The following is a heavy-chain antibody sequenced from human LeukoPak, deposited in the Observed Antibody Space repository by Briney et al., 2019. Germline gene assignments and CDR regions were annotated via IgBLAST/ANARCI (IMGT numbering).Heavy chain of an antibody. D-gene: IGHD5-24*01. CDR3: AKQMAVDYFDY. CDR1: GFTFSNFS. J-gene: IGHJ4*02. CDR2: ISYDGKNE. Sequence: GRSLRLSCAASGFTFSNFSMHWVRQAPGKGLEWVAVISYDGKNEYYTDSVKDRFTISRDNAKNTLYLQMNSLRADDTAVYYCAKQMAVDYFDYWGQGTLVTVSS. V-gene: IGHV3-30*18.